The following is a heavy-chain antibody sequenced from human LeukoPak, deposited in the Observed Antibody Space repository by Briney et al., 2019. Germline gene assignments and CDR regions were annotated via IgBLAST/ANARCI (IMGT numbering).Heavy chain of an antibody. J-gene: IGHJ4*02. CDR1: GLTFSSYG. CDR3: ARDRVTVTSFVVFDY. V-gene: IGHV3-21*01. CDR2: ISSSSSYI. D-gene: IGHD4-17*01. Sequence: SPGGSLRLSCAASGLTFSSYGMHWVRQAPGKGLEWVSSISSSSSYIYYADSVKGRFTISRDNAKNSLYLQMNSLRAEDTAVYYCARDRVTVTSFVVFDYWGQGTLVTVSS.